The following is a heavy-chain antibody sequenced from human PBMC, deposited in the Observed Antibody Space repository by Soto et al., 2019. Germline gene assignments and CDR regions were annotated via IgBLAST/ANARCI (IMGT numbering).Heavy chain of an antibody. D-gene: IGHD1-7*01. J-gene: IGHJ6*02. CDR3: ARGAGTLNYYYGMDV. Sequence: GASVKVSCKASGGTFSSYAISWVRQAPGQGLEWMGGIIPIFGTANYAQKFQGRVTITADESTSTAYMELSSLRSEDTAVYYCARGAGTLNYYYGMDVWGQGTTVTVSS. CDR2: IIPIFGTA. V-gene: IGHV1-69*13. CDR1: GGTFSSYA.